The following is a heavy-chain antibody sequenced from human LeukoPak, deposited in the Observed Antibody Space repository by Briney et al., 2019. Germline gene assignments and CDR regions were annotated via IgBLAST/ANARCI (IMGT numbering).Heavy chain of an antibody. CDR1: GASISSGGYY. J-gene: IGHJ5*02. CDR3: ARHSGGLTGTTDWFDP. CDR2: VHPIGST. D-gene: IGHD1-14*01. Sequence: SETLSLTCTVSGASISSGGYYWGWIRQPPGKGLEWIGSVHPIGSTYPTPSLQSRVTLSVDTSKSQFSLKLQSVTAADTAVYYCARHSGGLTGTTDWFDPWGQGTVVTVSS. V-gene: IGHV4-39*01.